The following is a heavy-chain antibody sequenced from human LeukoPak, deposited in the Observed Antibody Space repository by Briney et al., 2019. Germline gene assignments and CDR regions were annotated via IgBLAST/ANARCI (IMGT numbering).Heavy chain of an antibody. CDR2: INPSSGGT. CDR3: ARDAGDWTKVDY. V-gene: IGHV1-2*06. J-gene: IGHJ4*02. Sequence: ASVKVSCXASGYTFTGYYMHWVRQAPGQGLEWMGRINPSSGGTNYAQKFQGRVTMTRDTSISTAYMELSRLRSDDTAVYYCARDAGDWTKVDYWGQGTLVTVSS. D-gene: IGHD3/OR15-3a*01. CDR1: GYTFTGYY.